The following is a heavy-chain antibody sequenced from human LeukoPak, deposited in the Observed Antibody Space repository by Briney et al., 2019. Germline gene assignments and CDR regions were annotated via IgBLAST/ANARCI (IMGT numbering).Heavy chain of an antibody. D-gene: IGHD7-27*01. J-gene: IGHJ6*02. Sequence: PGGSLRLSCAASGFTFSSYEMNWVRQAPGKGLEWVSYISSSGSTIYYADSVKGRFTISRDNAKNSLYLQMNSLRAEDTAVYYCASQNRGTMDVWGQGTTVTVSS. CDR1: GFTFSSYE. V-gene: IGHV3-48*03. CDR2: ISSSGSTI. CDR3: ASQNRGTMDV.